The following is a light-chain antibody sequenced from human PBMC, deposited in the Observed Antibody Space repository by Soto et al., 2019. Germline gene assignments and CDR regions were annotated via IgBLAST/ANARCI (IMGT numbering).Light chain of an antibody. Sequence: EIVMTQSPATLSVSPGERATLSCRASQSVSSSYLAWYQQKPGQAPRLLIYGASSRATGIPDRFSGSGSGTDFTLTISRLEPEDFAVYYCQHYGSSPGTFGQGTKVDIK. V-gene: IGKV3-20*01. CDR1: QSVSSSY. J-gene: IGKJ1*01. CDR3: QHYGSSPGT. CDR2: GAS.